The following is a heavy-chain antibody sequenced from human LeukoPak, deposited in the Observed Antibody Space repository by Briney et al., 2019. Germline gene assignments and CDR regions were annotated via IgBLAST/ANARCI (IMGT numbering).Heavy chain of an antibody. V-gene: IGHV3-9*01. CDR3: AKDIAIVPAATYNWFDP. CDR2: ISWNSGSI. J-gene: IGHJ5*02. Sequence: PGGSLRLSCAASGFTFNSYAMHWVRQAPGKGLEWVSGISWNSGSIGYADSVKGRFTISRDNAKNSLYLQMNSLRAEDTALYYCAKDIAIVPAATYNWFDPWGQGTLVTVSS. D-gene: IGHD2-2*01. CDR1: GFTFNSYA.